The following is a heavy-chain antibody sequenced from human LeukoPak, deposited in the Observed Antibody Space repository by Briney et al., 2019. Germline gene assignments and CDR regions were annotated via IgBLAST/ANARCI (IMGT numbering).Heavy chain of an antibody. CDR1: GFTFSSYA. Sequence: GGSLRLSCAASGFTFSSYAMSWVRQAPGKGLEWVSAISDSADSTYYADSVKGRFTISRDNSKNTLYLQMNSLRAEDTAVYYCAKDHNYFDSWGQGTLVTVSS. CDR2: ISDSADST. V-gene: IGHV3-23*01. CDR3: AKDHNYFDS. J-gene: IGHJ4*02.